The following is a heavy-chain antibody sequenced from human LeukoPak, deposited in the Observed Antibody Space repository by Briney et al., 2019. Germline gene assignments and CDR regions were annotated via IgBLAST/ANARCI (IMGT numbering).Heavy chain of an antibody. CDR3: AKDPDEVNCSSTSCYEGY. D-gene: IGHD2-2*01. V-gene: IGHV3-9*01. CDR2: ISWNSGSI. Sequence: GGSLRLSCAASGFTFDDYAMHWVRQAPGKGLEWVSGISWNSGSIGYADSVKGRFTISRDNAKNSLYLQMNSLRAEDTAVYYCAKDPDEVNCSSTSCYEGYWGQGTLVTVSS. CDR1: GFTFDDYA. J-gene: IGHJ4*02.